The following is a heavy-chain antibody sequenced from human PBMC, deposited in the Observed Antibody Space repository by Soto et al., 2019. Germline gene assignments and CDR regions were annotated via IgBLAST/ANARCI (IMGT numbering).Heavy chain of an antibody. D-gene: IGHD5-12*01. CDR2: ISYDGSNK. V-gene: IGHV3-30*18. Sequence: GGSLRLSCAASGFTFSSYGMHWVRQAPGKGLEWVAVISYDGSNKYYADSVKGRFTISRDNSKNTLYLQMNSLRAEDTAVYYCAKSGGYSGYDFGAFDIWGQGTMVTVSS. J-gene: IGHJ3*02. CDR1: GFTFSSYG. CDR3: AKSGGYSGYDFGAFDI.